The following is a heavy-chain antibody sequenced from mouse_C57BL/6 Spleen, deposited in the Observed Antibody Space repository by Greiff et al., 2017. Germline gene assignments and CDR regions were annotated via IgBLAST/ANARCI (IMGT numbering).Heavy chain of an antibody. CDR1: GFTFSSYA. Sequence: EVKLVESGGGLVKPGGSLKLSCAASGFTFSSYAMSWVRQTPEKRLEWVATISDGGSYTYYPDNVKGRFTISRDNAKNNLYLQMSHLKSEDTAMYYCGRDGPTCAMDYWGQGTSVTVSS. CDR2: ISDGGSYT. J-gene: IGHJ4*01. D-gene: IGHD2-3*01. V-gene: IGHV5-4*03. CDR3: GRDGPTCAMDY.